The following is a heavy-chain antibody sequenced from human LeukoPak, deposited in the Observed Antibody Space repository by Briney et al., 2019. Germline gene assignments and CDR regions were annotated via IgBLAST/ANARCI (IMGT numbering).Heavy chain of an antibody. CDR3: ARDGDIVVVVAATRHYYYYGMDV. D-gene: IGHD2-15*01. J-gene: IGHJ6*02. Sequence: ASVKVSCKASGYTFTSYYMHWVRQAPGQGLEWMGIINPSGGSTSYAQKFQGRVTMTRDTSTSTVYMELRSLRSDDAAVYYCARDGDIVVVVAATRHYYYYGMDVWGQGTTVTVSS. V-gene: IGHV1-46*01. CDR1: GYTFTSYY. CDR2: INPSGGST.